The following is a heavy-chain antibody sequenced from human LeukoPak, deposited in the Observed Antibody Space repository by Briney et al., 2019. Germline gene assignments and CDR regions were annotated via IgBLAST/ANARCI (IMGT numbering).Heavy chain of an antibody. Sequence: GGSLRLSCAPSGFTFSSYSMNWVRQAPGKGLEWVSSISSSSSYIYYADSVKGRFTISRDYAKNLLYLQMNSLRIEDTAVYYCARDHGIPGSGSYRFDYWGHGTLVTVSS. V-gene: IGHV3-21*06. J-gene: IGHJ4*01. CDR2: ISSSSSYI. CDR1: GFTFSSYS. D-gene: IGHD3-10*01. CDR3: ARDHGIPGSGSYRFDY.